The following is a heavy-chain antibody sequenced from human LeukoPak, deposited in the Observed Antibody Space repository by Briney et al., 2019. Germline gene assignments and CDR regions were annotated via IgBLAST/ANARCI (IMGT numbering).Heavy chain of an antibody. Sequence: SETLPLTCTVSGDSISSSHYYWGWIRQSPGKGLEWIGSIYSGGETHYNPSPNSRVTVFLDTSKNRFSLNLISVTATDTAVYYCVRDYSNFVQGDWGQGTLVTVSS. V-gene: IGHV4-39*02. J-gene: IGHJ4*02. CDR2: IYSGGET. D-gene: IGHD4-11*01. CDR1: GDSISSSHYY. CDR3: VRDYSNFVQGD.